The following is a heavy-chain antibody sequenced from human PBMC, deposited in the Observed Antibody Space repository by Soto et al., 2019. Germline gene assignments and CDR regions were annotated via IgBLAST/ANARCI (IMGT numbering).Heavy chain of an antibody. Sequence: QVQLVQSGAEVKKPGSSVKVSCKASGGTFSSYAISWVRQAPGQGLEWMGGIIPIFGTANYAQKFQGGVTITADESTSTAYMELSSLRSEDTAVYYCARDPPKNYYDSSGYYGWFDYWGQGTLVTVSS. CDR2: IIPIFGTA. J-gene: IGHJ4*02. D-gene: IGHD3-22*01. V-gene: IGHV1-69*01. CDR3: ARDPPKNYYDSSGYYGWFDY. CDR1: GGTFSSYA.